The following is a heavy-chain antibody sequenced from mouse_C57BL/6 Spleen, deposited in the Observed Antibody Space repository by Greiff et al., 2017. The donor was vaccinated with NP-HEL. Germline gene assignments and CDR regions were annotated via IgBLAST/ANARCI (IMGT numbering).Heavy chain of an antibody. CDR1: GYTFTDYE. CDR2: IDPETGGT. J-gene: IGHJ2*01. Sequence: VKLQESGAELVRPGASVTLSCKASGYTFTDYEMHWVKQTPVHGLEWIGAIDPETGGTAYNQKFKGKAILTADTSSSTASMELRSLTSEDSAVYYCTRDYYGSSFYFDYWGQGTTLTVSS. V-gene: IGHV1-15*01. D-gene: IGHD1-1*01. CDR3: TRDYYGSSFYFDY.